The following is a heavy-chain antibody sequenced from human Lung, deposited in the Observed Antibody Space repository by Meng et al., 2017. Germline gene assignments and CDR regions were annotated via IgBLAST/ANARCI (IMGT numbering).Heavy chain of an antibody. CDR2: INHSGST. J-gene: IGHJ4*02. CDR3: ARGPTTMAHDFDY. Sequence: QVHLRQWGPGLLKPSRTLSLTCVVSGGSFIDYYWSWIRQPPGKGLEWIGEINHSGSTNYNPSLESRATISVDTSQNNLSLKLSSVTAADSAVYYCARGPTTMAHDFDYWGQGTLVTVSS. D-gene: IGHD4-11*01. V-gene: IGHV4-34*01. CDR1: GGSFIDYY.